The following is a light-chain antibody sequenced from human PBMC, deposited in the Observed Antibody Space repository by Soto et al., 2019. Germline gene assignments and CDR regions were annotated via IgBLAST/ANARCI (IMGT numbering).Light chain of an antibody. CDR3: CSSAPETTYV. V-gene: IGLV2-23*01. CDR2: KGT. Sequence: QSVLAQPASVSGSPGQSITTSCTGTSSDVGVYNSVSWYQQHPHKAPHAIIYKGTQRPPGVSNRFSGSTSGNAASLTISGLQADDEADYFCCSSAPETTYVFGSGTRSPS. J-gene: IGLJ1*01. CDR1: SSDVGVYNS.